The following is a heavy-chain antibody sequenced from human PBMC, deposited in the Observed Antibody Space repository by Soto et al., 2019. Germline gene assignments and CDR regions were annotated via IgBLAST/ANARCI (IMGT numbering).Heavy chain of an antibody. CDR2: IHAGNGNT. D-gene: IGHD2-15*01. V-gene: IGHV1-3*01. CDR3: ARDRCSGGCNDFDY. J-gene: IGHJ4*02. Sequence: QVKVVQSGAEVKKPGASVKVSCKASGFTFTTYAIHWVRQAPGQRLEWMGWIHAGNGNTKSSQKFQDRLTITRDTSASTAYMELSSLRSEDSAVYYCARDRCSGGCNDFDYWGQGTMVTVSS. CDR1: GFTFTTYA.